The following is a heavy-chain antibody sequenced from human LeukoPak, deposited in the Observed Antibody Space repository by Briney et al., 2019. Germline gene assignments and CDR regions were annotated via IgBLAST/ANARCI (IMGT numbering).Heavy chain of an antibody. CDR3: ARFVQNYDFWSGYAGWFDP. CDR1: GGSISSCY. CDR2: IYCSGST. Sequence: PSETLSLTCTVSGGSISSCYWSWIRQPPGKGLEWIGYIYCSGSTNYNPSLKSRVTISVDTSKNQFSLKLSSVTAADTAVYYCARFVQNYDFWSGYAGWFDPWGQGTLVTVSS. D-gene: IGHD3-3*01. J-gene: IGHJ5*02. V-gene: IGHV4-59*01.